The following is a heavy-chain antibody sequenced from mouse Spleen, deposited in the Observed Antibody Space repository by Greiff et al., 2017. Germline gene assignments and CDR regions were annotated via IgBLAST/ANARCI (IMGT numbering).Heavy chain of an antibody. CDR3: ARNSNYEMDY. V-gene: IGHV5-9*04. CDR1: GFTFSSYT. J-gene: IGHJ4*01. D-gene: IGHD2-5*01. CDR2: ISSGGGNT. Sequence: DVKLQESGGGLVKPGGSLKLSCAASGFTFSSYTMSWVRQTPAKRLEWVATISSGGGNTYYPDSVKGRFTISRDNARNTLYLQMSSLRSEDTAMYYCARNSNYEMDYWGQGTSVTVSS.